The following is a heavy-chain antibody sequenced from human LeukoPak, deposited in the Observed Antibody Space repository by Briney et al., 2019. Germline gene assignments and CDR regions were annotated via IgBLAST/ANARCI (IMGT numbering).Heavy chain of an antibody. V-gene: IGHV3-9*01. CDR1: GFTFDDYA. CDR2: ISWNSGSI. J-gene: IGHJ4*02. CDR3: ARDVSYYFDY. Sequence: PGGSLRLSCAASGFTFDDYAMHWVRQAPGKGLEWVSGISWNSGSIGYADSVKGRFTISRDNAKNSLYLQMNSLRAEDTAVYYCARDVSYYFDYWGQGTLVTVSS.